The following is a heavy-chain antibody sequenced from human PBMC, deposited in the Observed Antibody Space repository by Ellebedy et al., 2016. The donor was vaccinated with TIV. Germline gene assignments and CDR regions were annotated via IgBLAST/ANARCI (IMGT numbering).Heavy chain of an antibody. Sequence: AASVKASCKASGYTFTDFDINWVRQATGQGLEWVGWMNPNSGNTGSAQKFQGRVTMTRDASISTAYMELSSLRSEDTAVYYCTTTMYYYDSGGYPTGDVLDIWGRGTKVTVSS. CDR1: GYTFTDFD. CDR2: MNPNSGNT. D-gene: IGHD3-22*01. J-gene: IGHJ3*02. CDR3: TTTMYYYDSGGYPTGDVLDI. V-gene: IGHV1-8*01.